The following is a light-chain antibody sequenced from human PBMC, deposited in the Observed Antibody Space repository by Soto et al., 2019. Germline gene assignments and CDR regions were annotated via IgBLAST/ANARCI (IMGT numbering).Light chain of an antibody. V-gene: IGLV2-8*01. CDR1: SSDVGGYNY. CDR2: EVS. CDR3: CSYAGSRV. J-gene: IGLJ1*01. Sequence: QSALTQPPSASGSPGQSVTISCTGTSSDVGGYNYVSWYQQHPGNAPKLMIYEVSKRPSGVPDRFSGSKSGNTASLTVSGLQAEDEADYYCCSYAGSRVFGTGTKVTVL.